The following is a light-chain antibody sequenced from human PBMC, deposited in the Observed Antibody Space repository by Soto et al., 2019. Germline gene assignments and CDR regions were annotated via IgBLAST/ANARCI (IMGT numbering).Light chain of an antibody. V-gene: IGLV2-14*01. Sequence: QSVLTRPASVSGSPGQSITISCTGTSSDVGGYNFVCWFQQHPGKAPKLMIYDVSNRPSGVSNRFSGSKSGNTASLTISGLQADDEADYYCSSYTSNSTLEFGGGTKVTVL. CDR3: SSYTSNSTLE. CDR1: SSDVGGYNF. CDR2: DVS. J-gene: IGLJ2*01.